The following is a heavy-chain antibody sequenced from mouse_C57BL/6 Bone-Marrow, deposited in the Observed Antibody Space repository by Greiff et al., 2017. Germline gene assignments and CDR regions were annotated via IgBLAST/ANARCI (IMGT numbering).Heavy chain of an antibody. CDR3: ARDLVITTVVAPAFDY. CDR1: GFTFSSYA. CDR2: ISDGGSYT. Sequence: EVKLMESGGGLVKPGGSLKLSCAASGFTFSSYAMSWVRQTPEKRLEWVATISDGGSYTYYPHNVKGRFTNSRDNAKNNLYLQMSHLKSEDTAMYYCARDLVITTVVAPAFDYWGQGTTLTVSS. V-gene: IGHV5-4*01. J-gene: IGHJ2*01. D-gene: IGHD1-1*01.